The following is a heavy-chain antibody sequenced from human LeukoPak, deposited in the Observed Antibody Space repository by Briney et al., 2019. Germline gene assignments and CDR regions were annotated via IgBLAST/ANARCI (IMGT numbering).Heavy chain of an antibody. D-gene: IGHD2-2*01. V-gene: IGHV3-74*01. CDR2: IHSDGSTT. CDR3: ARGLTLLGYCSSSSGLKNC. J-gene: IGHJ4*02. CDR1: GFTLSRYW. Sequence: GGSLRVSCPFSGFTLSRYWLHWVRPPPGRGLVWVSRIHSDGSTTDYAGCVKGRFTIYRDNASSTLYLHVNRQTARDAGVYYCARGLTLLGYCSSSSGLKNCWGQVTMVTVSS.